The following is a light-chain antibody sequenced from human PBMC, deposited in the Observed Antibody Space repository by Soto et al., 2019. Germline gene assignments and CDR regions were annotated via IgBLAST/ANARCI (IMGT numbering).Light chain of an antibody. CDR2: AAS. J-gene: IGKJ4*01. CDR1: QSVSSY. CDR3: QQRGNWPLT. V-gene: IGKV3-11*01. Sequence: EIVLTQSPATLSLSQGARATLSCRASQSVSSYLAWYQQKPGQAPRLLISAASNRATGIPARFSGSGSGTDFTLTISSLEPEDFAIYYCQQRGNWPLTFGGGTKVDIK.